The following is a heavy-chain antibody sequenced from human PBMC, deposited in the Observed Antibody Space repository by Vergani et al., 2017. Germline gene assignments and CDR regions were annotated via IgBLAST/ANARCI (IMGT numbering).Heavy chain of an antibody. Sequence: EVQLVQSGAEVNKPGESLKISCKGSGYSFTSYWIGWVRQMPGKGLEWMGIIYPGDSDTRYSQSFQVQVTISADKSISTAYLQWSSLKASDTAMYYCARHYNWNDALIDYWGQGTLVTVSS. CDR2: IYPGDSDT. CDR3: ARHYNWNDALIDY. D-gene: IGHD1-1*01. V-gene: IGHV5-51*01. J-gene: IGHJ4*02. CDR1: GYSFTSYW.